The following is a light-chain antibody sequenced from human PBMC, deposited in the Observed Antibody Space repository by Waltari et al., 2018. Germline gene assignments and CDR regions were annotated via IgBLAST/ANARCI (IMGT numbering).Light chain of an antibody. CDR3: SSYIGSSTLEL. J-gene: IGLJ2*01. CDR2: DVS. CDR1: SRYGGDYNY. Sequence: QSALTQPASVSGSPGQSITISCTGTSRYGGDYNYVSWYQQHPGKAPKLMIYDVSNRPSGVSNRFSGSKSGNTASLTISGLQAEDEADYYCSSYIGSSTLELFGGGTSLTVL. V-gene: IGLV2-14*03.